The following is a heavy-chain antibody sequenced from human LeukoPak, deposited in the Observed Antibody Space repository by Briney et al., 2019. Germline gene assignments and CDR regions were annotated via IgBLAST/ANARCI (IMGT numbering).Heavy chain of an antibody. CDR1: GGTGSGFA. CDR2: VLPISATA. V-gene: IGHV1-69*05. CDR3: ASPKPVAGIMNYYHFMDV. D-gene: IGHD6-19*01. Sequence: GASVKVSCKASGGTGSGFAISWVRQAPGQGLEWMGGVLPISATANYAQRFQGRVTITTDASTRTAFLELSSLRSEDTAVYYCASPKPVAGIMNYYHFMDVWGKGTPVTVSS. J-gene: IGHJ6*03.